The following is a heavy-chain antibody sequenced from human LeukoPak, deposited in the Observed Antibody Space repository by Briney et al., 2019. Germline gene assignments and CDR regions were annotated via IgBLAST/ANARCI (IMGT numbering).Heavy chain of an antibody. CDR1: GFTFSSYS. V-gene: IGHV3-21*01. D-gene: IGHD2-15*01. CDR3: ARAPQYCSGGSCYSGGYYYYYYMDV. J-gene: IGHJ6*03. Sequence: GGFLRLSCAASGFTFSSYSMNWVRQAPGKGLEWVSSISSSSSYIYYADSVKGRFTISRDNAKNSLYLQMNSLRAEDTAVYYCARAPQYCSGGSCYSGGYYYYYYMDVWGKGTTVTVSS. CDR2: ISSSSSYI.